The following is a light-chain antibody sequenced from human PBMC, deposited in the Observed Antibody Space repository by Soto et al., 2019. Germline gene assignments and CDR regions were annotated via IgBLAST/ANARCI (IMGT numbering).Light chain of an antibody. V-gene: IGKV3-11*01. J-gene: IGKJ4*01. CDR2: DAS. CDR3: QQRSNWPPSLT. Sequence: EIVLTQSPAPLSLSPGARATLACRASTSVSSYLDWYNQKPRQDPRLLIYDASNRATGIPARFSGSGSGTDFTLTISILELEDFAVYYCQQRSNWPPSLTFGGGTKVEIK. CDR1: TSVSSY.